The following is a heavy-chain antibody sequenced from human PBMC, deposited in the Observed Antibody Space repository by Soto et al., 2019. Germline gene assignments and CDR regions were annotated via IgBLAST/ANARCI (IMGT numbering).Heavy chain of an antibody. CDR3: ARTGGLYCSGGSCYRRGNYFDY. J-gene: IGHJ4*02. CDR2: ISSSSSYI. D-gene: IGHD2-15*01. CDR1: GFTFSSYS. V-gene: IGHV3-21*01. Sequence: EVQLVESGGGLVKPGGSLRLSCAASGFTFSSYSMNWVRQAPGKGLEWVSSISSSSSYIYYADSGKGRFTISRDNAKKYLYLQMNSLRAEDTAVYYCARTGGLYCSGGSCYRRGNYFDYWGQGTLVTVSS.